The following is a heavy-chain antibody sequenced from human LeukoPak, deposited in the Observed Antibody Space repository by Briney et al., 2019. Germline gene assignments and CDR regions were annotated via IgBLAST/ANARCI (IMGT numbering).Heavy chain of an antibody. V-gene: IGHV3-23*01. J-gene: IGHJ4*02. CDR1: GFTFSSYA. D-gene: IGHD3-22*01. CDR3: AKDQHSSGYYRGFDY. Sequence: GGSLRLSCAASGFTFSSYAMSWVRQAPGKGLECISGFSGSGGSTYYADSVKGRFTISRDNSKNTLYLQMNSLRAEDTAVYYCAKDQHSSGYYRGFDYWGQGTLVTVSS. CDR2: FSGSGGST.